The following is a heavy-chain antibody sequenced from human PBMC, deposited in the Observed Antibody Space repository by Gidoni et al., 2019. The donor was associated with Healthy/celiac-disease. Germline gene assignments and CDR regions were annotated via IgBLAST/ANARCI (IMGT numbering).Heavy chain of an antibody. CDR1: GYTLTSYY. J-gene: IGHJ3*02. CDR3: ARDPMGSRGNLAFDI. V-gene: IGHV1-46*01. CDR2: INPSGGST. Sequence: QVQLVQSGAEVKKPGASVKVSCKASGYTLTSYYMHWVRQAPGQGLEWMGIINPSGGSTSYAQKFQGRVTMTRDTSTSTVYMELSSLRSEDTAVYYCARDPMGSRGNLAFDIWGQGTMVTVSS. D-gene: IGHD1-1*01.